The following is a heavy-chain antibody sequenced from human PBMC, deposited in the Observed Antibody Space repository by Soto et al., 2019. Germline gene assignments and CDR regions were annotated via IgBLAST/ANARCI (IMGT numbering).Heavy chain of an antibody. CDR1: GFTFSSYW. Sequence: GGSLRLSCAASGFTFSSYWMSRVRQAPGKGLEWVANIKQDGSEKYYVDSVKGRFTISRDNAKNSLYLQMNSLRAEDTAVYYCARDSGFKPNDYWGQGTLVTVSS. D-gene: IGHD5-12*01. V-gene: IGHV3-7*03. CDR2: IKQDGSEK. J-gene: IGHJ4*02. CDR3: ARDSGFKPNDY.